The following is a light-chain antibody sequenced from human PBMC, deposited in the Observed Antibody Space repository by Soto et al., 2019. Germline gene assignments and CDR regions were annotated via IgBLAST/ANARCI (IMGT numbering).Light chain of an antibody. CDR1: QSVSGN. V-gene: IGKV3-20*01. Sequence: EIVMTQSPATLSVSPGERGTLACRASQSVSGNLAWYQQKPGQAPRLLIYAASNRATGIPDRFSGSGSGTDFTLTISRLEPEDFAVYYCQQYGSSGTFGQGTKVDIK. CDR3: QQYGSSGT. CDR2: AAS. J-gene: IGKJ1*01.